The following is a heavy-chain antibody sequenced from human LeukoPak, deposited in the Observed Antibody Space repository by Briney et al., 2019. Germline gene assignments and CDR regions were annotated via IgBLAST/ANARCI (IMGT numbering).Heavy chain of an antibody. CDR3: ATANFDCSGGSCYSYYFDY. V-gene: IGHV4-30-4*01. Sequence: SETLSLTCTVSGGSTSSGDYYWSWIRQPPGKGLEWIGYIYCSGSTYYNPSLKSRVTISVDTSKNQFSLKLSSVTAADTAVYYCATANFDCSGGSCYSYYFDYWGQGTLVTVSS. D-gene: IGHD2-15*01. CDR2: IYCSGST. J-gene: IGHJ4*02. CDR1: GGSTSSGDYY.